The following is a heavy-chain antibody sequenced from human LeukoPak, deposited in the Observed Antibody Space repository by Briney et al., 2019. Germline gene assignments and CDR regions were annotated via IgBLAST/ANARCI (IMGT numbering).Heavy chain of an antibody. CDR2: IYYSGST. CDR1: GGSISSYY. V-gene: IGHV4-59*01. J-gene: IGHJ6*03. Sequence: PSETLSLTCTVSGGSISSYYRSWIRQPPGKGLEWIGYIYYSGSTNYNPSLKSRVTISVDTSKNQFSLKLSSVTAADTAVYYCAGGYCSSTSCPYYYYYYYMDVWGKGTTVTISS. CDR3: AGGYCSSTSCPYYYYYYYMDV. D-gene: IGHD2-2*01.